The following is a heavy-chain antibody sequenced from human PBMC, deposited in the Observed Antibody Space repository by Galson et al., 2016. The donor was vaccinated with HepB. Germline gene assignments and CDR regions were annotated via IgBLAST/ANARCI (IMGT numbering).Heavy chain of an antibody. CDR1: GGTFSSYA. Sequence: SVKVSCKASGGTFSSYAISWVRQAPGQGLEWMGGIIPIFGTANYAQKFQGRVTITADESTSTAYMELSILRSEDTAVYYCARGAAAGMGYYYYYGMDVWGQGTTVTVSS. D-gene: IGHD6-13*01. V-gene: IGHV1-69*13. J-gene: IGHJ6*02. CDR3: ARGAAAGMGYYYYYGMDV. CDR2: IIPIFGTA.